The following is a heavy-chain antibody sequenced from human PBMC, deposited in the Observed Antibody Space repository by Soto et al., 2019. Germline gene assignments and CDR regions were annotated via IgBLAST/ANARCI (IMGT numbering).Heavy chain of an antibody. CDR3: ARRGVIYDSSGYHPHFDY. D-gene: IGHD3-22*01. J-gene: IGHJ4*02. V-gene: IGHV4-61*08. CDR2: IYYSGST. CDR1: GGSISSGDYY. Sequence: SETLSLTCTVSGGSISSGDYYWSWIRQPPGKGMEWIGYIYYSGSTNYNPSLKSRVTISVDTSKNQFSLKLSSVTAADTAVYYCARRGVIYDSSGYHPHFDYWGQGTLVTVSS.